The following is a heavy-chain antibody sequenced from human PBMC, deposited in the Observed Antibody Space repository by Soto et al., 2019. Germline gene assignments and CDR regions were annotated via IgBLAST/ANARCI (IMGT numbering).Heavy chain of an antibody. D-gene: IGHD4-17*01. CDR1: GFTFTSYA. V-gene: IGHV3-23*01. CDR3: AKPPDNGERGDWYFDL. CDR2: ISDSGGNT. Sequence: EVHLLESGGGLVQPGGSLRLSCAASGFTFTSYAMTWVRQAPGKGLEWVSAISDSGGNTYYADSVKGRLTISRDNSKSTLYLQMNSLRAEDTAVYYCAKPPDNGERGDWYFDLWGRGTLVTVSS. J-gene: IGHJ2*01.